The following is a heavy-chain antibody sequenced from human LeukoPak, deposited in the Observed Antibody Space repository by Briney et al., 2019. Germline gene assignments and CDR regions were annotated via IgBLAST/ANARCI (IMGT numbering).Heavy chain of an antibody. CDR1: GGSISSSSYY. D-gene: IGHD6-25*01. CDR2: IYYSGST. J-gene: IGHJ4*02. Sequence: SETLSLTCTVSGGSISSSSYYWGWIRQPPGKGLEWIGSIYYSGSTYYNPSLKSRVNISVDTSKNQFFLQLSSVTAADTAVYYCARLSADYSTGLDYWGQGTLVTVSS. CDR3: ARLSADYSTGLDY. V-gene: IGHV4-39*01.